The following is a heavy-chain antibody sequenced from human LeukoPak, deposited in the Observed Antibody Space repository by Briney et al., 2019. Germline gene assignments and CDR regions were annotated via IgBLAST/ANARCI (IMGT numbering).Heavy chain of an antibody. CDR3: AKDRGYGSNSDLGAFDI. J-gene: IGHJ3*02. D-gene: IGHD4-23*01. V-gene: IGHV1-18*01. Sequence: ASVKVSCKASGYTFTSYGISWVRQAPGQGLEWMGWISAYNGNTNYAQKLQGRVTMTTDISTSTAYMELRSLRAEDTAVYYCAKDRGYGSNSDLGAFDIWGQGTMVTVSS. CDR2: ISAYNGNT. CDR1: GYTFTSYG.